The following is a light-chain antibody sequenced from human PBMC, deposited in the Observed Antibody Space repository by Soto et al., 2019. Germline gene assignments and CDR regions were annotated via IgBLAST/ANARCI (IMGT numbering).Light chain of an antibody. Sequence: EVVLTQSPGTLSLSPGERATLSCRASQSVSNNYLAWYQQKPGQSPKLLIFGSSDRATGIPDRFSGSGSGTDFTLTISSLEPEDFAVYDCQQYGSSPPYTFGQGTNLEIK. CDR1: QSVSNNY. V-gene: IGKV3-20*01. J-gene: IGKJ2*01. CDR2: GSS. CDR3: QQYGSSPPYT.